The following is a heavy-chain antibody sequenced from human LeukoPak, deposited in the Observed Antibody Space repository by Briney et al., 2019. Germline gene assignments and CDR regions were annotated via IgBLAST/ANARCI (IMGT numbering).Heavy chain of an antibody. Sequence: SETLSLTCTVSGGSMSNYYWSWIRQPPGMGLEWIGNIYYSGSTNYNPSLKSRVTISVETSKNQFSLKLSSVTAADTAVYYCARRTDSGSWYFDLWGRGTLVTVSS. D-gene: IGHD6-6*01. CDR1: GGSMSNYY. V-gene: IGHV4-59*01. CDR2: IYYSGST. J-gene: IGHJ2*01. CDR3: ARRTDSGSWYFDL.